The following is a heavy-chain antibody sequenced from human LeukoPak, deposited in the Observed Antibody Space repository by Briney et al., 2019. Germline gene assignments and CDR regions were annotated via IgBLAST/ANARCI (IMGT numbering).Heavy chain of an antibody. CDR2: IYYSGST. CDR1: GGSITSSSYF. D-gene: IGHD6-13*01. Sequence: SETLSLTCAVSGGSITSSSYFWGWIRQPPGEGLEVIGSIYYSGSTNYNQSLKSRVTISVDTAKTQFSLKLSSVTAADTAVYYCARRLSSWYFDYWGQGTLVTVSS. J-gene: IGHJ4*02. V-gene: IGHV4-39*01. CDR3: ARRLSSWYFDY.